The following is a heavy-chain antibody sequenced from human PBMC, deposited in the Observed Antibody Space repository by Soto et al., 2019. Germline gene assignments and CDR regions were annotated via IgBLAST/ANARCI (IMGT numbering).Heavy chain of an antibody. Sequence: PGGSLRLSCAASGFTFSSYGMHWVRQAPGKGLEWVAVIWYDGSNKYYADSVKGRFTISRDNSKNTLYLQMNSLRAEDTAEYYCARGYCSSTSCYTINYYYGMDVWYQGTTVTVSS. D-gene: IGHD2-2*02. V-gene: IGHV3-33*01. CDR2: IWYDGSNK. CDR3: ARGYCSSTSCYTINYYYGMDV. CDR1: GFTFSSYG. J-gene: IGHJ6*02.